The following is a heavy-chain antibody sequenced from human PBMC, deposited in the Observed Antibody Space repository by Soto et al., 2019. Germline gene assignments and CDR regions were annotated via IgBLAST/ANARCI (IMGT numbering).Heavy chain of an antibody. Sequence: PSETLSLTCAVSGFSISSSNWWSWVRQPPGKGLEWIGEIYHSGSTNYNPSLKSRVTISVDKSKNQFSLKLSSVTAADTAVYYCARVTMVRGVIITKRKYYFDYWGQGTLVTVSS. J-gene: IGHJ4*02. CDR3: ARVTMVRGVIITKRKYYFDY. CDR1: GFSISSSNW. CDR2: IYHSGST. V-gene: IGHV4-4*02. D-gene: IGHD3-10*01.